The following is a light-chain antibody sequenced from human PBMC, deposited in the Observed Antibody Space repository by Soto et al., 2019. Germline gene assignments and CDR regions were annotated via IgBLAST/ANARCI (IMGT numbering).Light chain of an antibody. CDR3: QQSYTTLLT. J-gene: IGKJ4*01. Sequence: DIQMTQSPSSLSASVGDRVTITCRAGQSISSYLNWYQQKPGKATKLLIYAASSLQSGVPSRFSGSGSGTDFTLTISSLQPEDFATYYCQQSYTTLLTFGGGTKVDIK. CDR1: QSISSY. CDR2: AAS. V-gene: IGKV1-39*01.